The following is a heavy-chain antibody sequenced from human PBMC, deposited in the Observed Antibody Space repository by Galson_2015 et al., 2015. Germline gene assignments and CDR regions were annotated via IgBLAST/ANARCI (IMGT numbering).Heavy chain of an antibody. CDR2: IYSDGRS. Sequence: SLRLSCAASGFTVATHYMSWVRQAPGKGLEWVSVIYSDGRSFYGDSVTGRFAISRDSSKNALYLQMNSLRAEDTAVYYCARAPLRDCGDCLDYWGQGALVTVSS. V-gene: IGHV3-53*01. D-gene: IGHD4-17*01. CDR3: ARAPLRDCGDCLDY. CDR1: GFTVATHY. J-gene: IGHJ4*02.